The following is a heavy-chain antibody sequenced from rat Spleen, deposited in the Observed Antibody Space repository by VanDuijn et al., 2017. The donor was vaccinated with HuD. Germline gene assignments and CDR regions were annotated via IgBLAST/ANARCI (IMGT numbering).Heavy chain of an antibody. D-gene: IGHD1-6*01. CDR3: TRAIYTTDYYYAKGYYVMDA. CDR2: ISTNGGST. Sequence: EVQLVESGGGLVQPGRSMKLSCVASGFTFSSFPMAWVRQAPTKGLEWVATISTNGGSTYYRDSVKGRFTISRDKAKSTLYLQMSSLRSEDTATYYCTRAIYTTDYYYAKGYYVMDAWGQGASVTVSS. J-gene: IGHJ4*01. V-gene: IGHV5-46*01. CDR1: GFTFSSFP.